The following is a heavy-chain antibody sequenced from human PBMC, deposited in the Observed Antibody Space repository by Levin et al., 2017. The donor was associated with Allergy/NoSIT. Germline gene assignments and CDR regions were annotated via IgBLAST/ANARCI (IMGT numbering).Heavy chain of an antibody. D-gene: IGHD4-17*01. CDR1: GFTFSSYA. CDR3: AKDLYHGDPHYYYYYGMDV. J-gene: IGHJ6*02. CDR2: ISGSGGST. Sequence: GGSLRLSCAASGFTFSSYAMSWVRQAPGKGLEWVSAISGSGGSTYNADSVKGRFTISRDNSKKTLYLQMDSLGAEDTAVYYCAKDLYHGDPHYYYYYGMDVWGQGTTVTVSS. V-gene: IGHV3-23*01.